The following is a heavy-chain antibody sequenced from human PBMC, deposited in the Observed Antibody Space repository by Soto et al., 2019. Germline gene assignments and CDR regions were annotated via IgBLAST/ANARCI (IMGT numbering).Heavy chain of an antibody. D-gene: IGHD3-10*01. J-gene: IGHJ4*02. CDR3: AKDRITMVRGVIITFDY. CDR1: GFTFSSYA. CDR2: ISGSGGST. Sequence: GGSLRLSCAASGFTFSSYAMSWVRQAPGKGLEWVSAISGSGGSTYYAGSVKGRFTISRDNSKNTLYLQMNSLRAEDTAVYYCAKDRITMVRGVIITFDYWGQGTLVTVSS. V-gene: IGHV3-23*01.